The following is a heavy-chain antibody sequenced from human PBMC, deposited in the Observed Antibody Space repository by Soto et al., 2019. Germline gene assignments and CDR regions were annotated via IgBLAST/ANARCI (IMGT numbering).Heavy chain of an antibody. J-gene: IGHJ4*02. CDR3: AKDNPRDGYNHYFDY. CDR2: ISGSGGST. D-gene: IGHD5-12*01. V-gene: IGHV3-23*01. CDR1: GFTFSSYA. Sequence: GGSLRLSCAASGFTFSSYAMSWVRQAPGKGLEWVSAISGSGGSTYYADSVKGRFTISRDNSKNTLYLQMKSLRAEDTAVYYCAKDNPRDGYNHYFDYWGQGTLVTVYS.